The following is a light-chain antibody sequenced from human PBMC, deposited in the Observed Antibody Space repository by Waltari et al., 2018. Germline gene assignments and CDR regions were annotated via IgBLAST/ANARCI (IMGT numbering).Light chain of an antibody. Sequence: SYELTQPRSVSVSPGQTARLTCGGDDIGSKSVHWYQQKPPQAPLLVIYVDSERPSGIPERFSGSNSGNTATLTISGVEAGDEADYYCQVWDSSSKYVFGGGSKLTVL. CDR3: QVWDSSSKYV. V-gene: IGLV3-21*02. CDR1: DIGSKS. J-gene: IGLJ6*01. CDR2: VDS.